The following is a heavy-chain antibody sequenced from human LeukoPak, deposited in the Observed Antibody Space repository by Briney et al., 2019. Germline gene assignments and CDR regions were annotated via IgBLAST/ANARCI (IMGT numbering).Heavy chain of an antibody. J-gene: IGHJ4*02. V-gene: IGHV4-59*08. CDR1: GGSINSHY. D-gene: IGHD6-19*01. CDR2: IYYTGRN. CDR3: VRRDTGWNYFDY. Sequence: SETLSLTCAVSGGSINSHYWGWIRQPPGKGLEWIGDIYYTGRNNYSPSLKSRVTISVDTSKNLLSLTLTSVLAADTAIYYCVRRDTGWNYFDYWGQGVLLTVPS.